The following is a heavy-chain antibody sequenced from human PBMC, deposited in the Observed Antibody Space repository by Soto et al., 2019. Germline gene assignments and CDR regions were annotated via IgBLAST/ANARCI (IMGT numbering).Heavy chain of an antibody. D-gene: IGHD1-26*01. CDR3: AKVGVWDRAGDY. J-gene: IGHJ4*02. V-gene: IGHV3-9*01. Sequence: DVQLVESGGGLVQPGRSLRLSCAASGFTFDDYAMHWVRQAPGKGLEWVSGISWNSGSIGYADSVKGRFTISRDNAKNSLYLQMNSLRAEDTVLYYCAKVGVWDRAGDYWGQGTLVTVSS. CDR1: GFTFDDYA. CDR2: ISWNSGSI.